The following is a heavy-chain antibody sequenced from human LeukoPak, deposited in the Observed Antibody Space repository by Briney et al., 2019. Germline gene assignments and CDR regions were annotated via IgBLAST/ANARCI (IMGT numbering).Heavy chain of an antibody. D-gene: IGHD3-22*01. CDR3: ATSPGGITMIVVVAY. CDR2: ISGSGGST. CDR1: GFTFDDYA. J-gene: IGHJ4*02. Sequence: GRSLRLSCAASGFTFDDYAMHWVRQAPGKGLEWVSAISGSGGSTYYADSVKGRFTISRDNSKNTLYLQMNSLRAEDTAVYYCATSPGGITMIVVVAYWGQGTLVTVSS. V-gene: IGHV3-23*01.